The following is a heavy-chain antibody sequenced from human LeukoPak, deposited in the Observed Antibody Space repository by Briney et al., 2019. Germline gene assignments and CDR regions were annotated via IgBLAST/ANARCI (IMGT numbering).Heavy chain of an antibody. CDR3: ARGKGTVTTRSGAFDI. CDR2: ISVYNGNT. V-gene: IGHV1-18*04. Sequence: ASVKVSCKASGYTFTGYYMHWVRQAPGQGLEWMGWISVYNGNTNYAQKLQGRVTMTTDTSTSTAYMELRSLRSDDTAVYYCARGKGTVTTRSGAFDIWGQGTMVTVSS. J-gene: IGHJ3*02. CDR1: GYTFTGYY. D-gene: IGHD4-17*01.